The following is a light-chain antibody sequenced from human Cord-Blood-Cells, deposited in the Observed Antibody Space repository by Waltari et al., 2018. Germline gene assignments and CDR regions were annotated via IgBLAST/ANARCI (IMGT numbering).Light chain of an antibody. CDR1: SGSVSTSYY. V-gene: IGLV8-61*01. CDR3: VLYMGSGISV. J-gene: IGLJ3*02. CDR2: STN. Sequence: QTVVTQEPSFSVSPGGTVTLTCGLSSGSVSTSYYPSWYQQTPGQAPRTLIYSTNPRSSGVPGRFSRSILGNKAALTITGAQADDESDYYCVLYMGSGISVFGGGTKLTVL.